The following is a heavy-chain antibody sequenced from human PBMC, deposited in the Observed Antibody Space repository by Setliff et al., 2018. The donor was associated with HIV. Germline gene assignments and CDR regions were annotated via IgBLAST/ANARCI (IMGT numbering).Heavy chain of an antibody. V-gene: IGHV4-61*02. J-gene: IGHJ6*04. CDR1: GGSINRGNYY. CDR3: AKEGSWSSSWHQMDV. D-gene: IGHD6-13*01. Sequence: PSETLSLTCSVSGGSINRGNYYWTWIRQSAGKGLEWIGTFYQSGNTYYNPSLKSRVTISIDTSKNEFSLKMTSLTAADTAVYYCAKEGSWSSSWHQMDVWGKGTTVTVSS. CDR2: FYQSGNT.